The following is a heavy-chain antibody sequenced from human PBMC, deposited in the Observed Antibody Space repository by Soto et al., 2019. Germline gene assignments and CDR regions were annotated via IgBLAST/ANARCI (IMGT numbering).Heavy chain of an antibody. V-gene: IGHV1-69*02. Sequence: GASVKVSCKASGGTFSSYTISWVRQAPGQGLEWMGRIIPILGIANYAQKFQGRVTITADKSTSTAYMELSSLRSEDTAVYYCARGPPPMVRGVGYYYMACWGKGTTVTVSS. D-gene: IGHD3-10*01. CDR3: ARGPPPMVRGVGYYYMAC. J-gene: IGHJ6*03. CDR2: IIPILGIA. CDR1: GGTFSSYT.